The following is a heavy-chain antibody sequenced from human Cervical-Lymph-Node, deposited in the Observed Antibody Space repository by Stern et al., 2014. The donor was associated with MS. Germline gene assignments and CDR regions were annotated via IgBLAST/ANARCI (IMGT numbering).Heavy chain of an antibody. CDR2: INPNGSVT. V-gene: IGHV1-46*01. CDR3: TRAVGGVGRE. D-gene: IGHD3-16*01. CDR1: GYTFTNYY. Sequence: VQLVESGPEVKKPGASVMVSCKTSGYTFTNYYIHWVRHAPGPGLEWMGIINPNGSVTASAQKFQGRLTMTRDTSTTTVYMRLITLTSEDTAMYYCTRAVGGVGREWGQGTLVFVSS. J-gene: IGHJ4*02.